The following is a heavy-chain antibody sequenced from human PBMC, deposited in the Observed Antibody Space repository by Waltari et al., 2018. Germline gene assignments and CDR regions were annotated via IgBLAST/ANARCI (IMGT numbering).Heavy chain of an antibody. CDR2: ISGSGGST. CDR3: ASSSGFGY. J-gene: IGHJ4*02. Sequence: EVQLLESGGGLVQPGGSLRLSCAASGFIFSNYAMHWVRQAPGKGLEWVSAISGSGGSTYYADSVKGRFTISRDNSKNTLYLQMNSLRVEDTAVYYCASSSGFGYWGQGTQVTVSA. D-gene: IGHD3-22*01. CDR1: GFIFSNYA. V-gene: IGHV3-23*01.